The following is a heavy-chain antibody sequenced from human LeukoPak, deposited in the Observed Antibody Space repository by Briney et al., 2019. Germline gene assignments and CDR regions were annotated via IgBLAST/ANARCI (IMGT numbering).Heavy chain of an antibody. CDR2: ISGSGGST. D-gene: IGHD1-26*01. CDR3: ATRFIGYYFDY. Sequence: GGSLRLSCAASGFTFSSYAMSWVRQAPGKGLEWVSAISGSGGSTYYADSVKGRFTISRDNSKDTLYLQMDSLRAEDTAVYYCATRFIGYYFDYWGQGTLVTVSS. J-gene: IGHJ4*02. V-gene: IGHV3-23*01. CDR1: GFTFSSYA.